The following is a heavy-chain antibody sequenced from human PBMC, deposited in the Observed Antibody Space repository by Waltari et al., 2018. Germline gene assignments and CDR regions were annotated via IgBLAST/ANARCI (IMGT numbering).Heavy chain of an antibody. Sequence: EVQLVESGGGLVKPGGSLRLSCAASGFTFSSYSMNWVRQAPGKGLEWVSSISSSSSYIYYADSVKGRFTISRDNAKNSLYLQMNSLRDEDTAVYYCASVPATARDFDYWGQGTLVTVSS. CDR1: GFTFSSYS. CDR2: ISSSSSYI. D-gene: IGHD2-2*01. V-gene: IGHV3-21*01. CDR3: ASVPATARDFDY. J-gene: IGHJ4*02.